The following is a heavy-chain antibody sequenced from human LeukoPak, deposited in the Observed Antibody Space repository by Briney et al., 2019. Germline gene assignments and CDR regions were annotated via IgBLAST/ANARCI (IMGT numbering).Heavy chain of an antibody. V-gene: IGHV1-24*01. D-gene: IGHD1-1*01. Sequence: ASVKVSCKVSGYTLTELSMHWVRQAPGKGLEWMGGFDPEDGETIYAQKFQGKVTMTEDTSTDTAYMELSSLRSEDTAVYYCATDKKVSNWNDEVNYYYYMDVWGKGTTVTISS. J-gene: IGHJ6*03. CDR3: ATDKKVSNWNDEVNYYYYMDV. CDR2: FDPEDGET. CDR1: GYTLTELS.